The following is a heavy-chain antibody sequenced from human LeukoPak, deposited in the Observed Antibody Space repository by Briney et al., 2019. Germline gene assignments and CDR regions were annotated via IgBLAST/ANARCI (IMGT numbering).Heavy chain of an antibody. V-gene: IGHV3-7*01. J-gene: IGHJ4*02. Sequence: GGSLRLSCAAPGFTFSSNWMTWVRQAPGKGLEWVANIKQDGSEKYYVDSVKGRFTISRDNAKNSVYLQMNSLRVEDTAVYYCARLWQIDYWGQGTLVTVSS. CDR2: IKQDGSEK. CDR3: ARLWQIDY. CDR1: GFTFSSNW. D-gene: IGHD2-21*01.